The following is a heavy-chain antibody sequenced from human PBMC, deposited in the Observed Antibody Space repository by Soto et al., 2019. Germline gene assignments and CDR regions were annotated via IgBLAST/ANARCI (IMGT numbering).Heavy chain of an antibody. CDR3: ARGTYSSGWYVVDY. J-gene: IGHJ4*02. CDR1: GASISAYA. CDR2: LYSSGNT. Sequence: PSETLSLTCTVSGASISAYAWSWIRQPAGKGLEWIGRLYSSGNTNYNPSFKSRLAMSADTSKNQFSLKLSSVTAADTAVYYCARGTYSSGWYVVDYWGQGTLVTVS. D-gene: IGHD6-19*01. V-gene: IGHV4-4*07.